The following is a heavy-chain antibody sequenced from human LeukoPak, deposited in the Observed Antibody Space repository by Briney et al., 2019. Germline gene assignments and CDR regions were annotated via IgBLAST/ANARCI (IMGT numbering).Heavy chain of an antibody. Sequence: SETLSLTCAVYGGSFSGYYWSWIRQPPGKGLEWIGEINHSGSTNYNPSLKSRVTISVDTSKNQFSLKLSSVTAADTAVYYCARARLTYYYDSSGRNFDYWGQGTLVTVSS. J-gene: IGHJ4*02. CDR2: INHSGST. CDR1: GGSFSGYY. D-gene: IGHD3-22*01. CDR3: ARARLTYYYDSSGRNFDY. V-gene: IGHV4-34*01.